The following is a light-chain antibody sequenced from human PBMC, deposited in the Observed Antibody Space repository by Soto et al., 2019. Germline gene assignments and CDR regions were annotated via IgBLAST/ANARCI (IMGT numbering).Light chain of an antibody. Sequence: VMTQAPAPLYVSPGARATLSCSARQCVSNNYSAWYQQNPRQAPRLLIGGATNRATSIPDRFSGSGSGTDFTLTISRLEPDDFAVYYCQQYGSSGTFGQGTKVDIK. CDR3: QQYGSSGT. CDR2: GAT. CDR1: QCVSNNY. J-gene: IGKJ1*01. V-gene: IGKV3-20*01.